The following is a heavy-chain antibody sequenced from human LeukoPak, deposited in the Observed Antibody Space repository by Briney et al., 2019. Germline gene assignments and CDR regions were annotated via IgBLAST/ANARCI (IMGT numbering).Heavy chain of an antibody. CDR2: INHSGST. J-gene: IGHJ3*02. V-gene: IGHV4-34*01. CDR1: GVSFSGYY. CDR3: ARDGPNASGWIRDAFDI. Sequence: MASETLSLTCAVYGVSFSGYYWSWIRQPPGKGLEWIGEINHSGSTNYNPSLKSRVTISVDTSKNQFSLKLSSVTAADTAVYYCARDGPNASGWIRDAFDIWGQGTMVTVSS. D-gene: IGHD6-19*01.